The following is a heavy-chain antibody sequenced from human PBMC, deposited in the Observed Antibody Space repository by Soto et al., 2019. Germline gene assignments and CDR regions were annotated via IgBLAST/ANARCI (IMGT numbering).Heavy chain of an antibody. CDR1: GFTFSTYS. D-gene: IGHD3-3*01. CDR3: AKDWTSI. J-gene: IGHJ3*02. V-gene: IGHV3-23*01. Sequence: EVQLLESGGGLVQPWGSLRISCAASGFTFSTYSMTWVRQAPGKGLEWVSTISGRGGSTYYIDSVKGRFTISRDISKNTLCLQMNGLRAEDTAVYYCAKDWTSIWGQGTMVAVSS. CDR2: ISGRGGST.